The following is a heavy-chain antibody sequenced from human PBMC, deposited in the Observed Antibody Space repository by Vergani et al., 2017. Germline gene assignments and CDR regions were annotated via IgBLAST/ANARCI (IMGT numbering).Heavy chain of an antibody. J-gene: IGHJ5*02. Sequence: QVQLVESGGGVVQPGGSLSLSCAASGFTFSSYGMHWVRQAPGKGLEWVAFIRYDGSNKYYADSVKGRFTISRDNSKNTLYLQMNSLRAEDTAVYYCAKDSKYGHNWFDPWGQGTLVTVSS. D-gene: IGHD3-10*01. V-gene: IGHV3-30*02. CDR1: GFTFSSYG. CDR2: IRYDGSNK. CDR3: AKDSKYGHNWFDP.